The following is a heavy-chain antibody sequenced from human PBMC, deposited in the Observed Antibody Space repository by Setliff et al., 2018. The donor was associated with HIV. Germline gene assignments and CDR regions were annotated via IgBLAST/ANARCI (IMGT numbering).Heavy chain of an antibody. V-gene: IGHV4-34*01. Sequence: PSETLSLTCAVYGGSFSGYYWSWIRQPPGKGLEWIGEINHSGDTNYNPSLKSRVTISVATSKNQFSLRLSSVTAADTAVYYCARHSGSGYYLIDPWGQGTLVTVSS. J-gene: IGHJ5*02. CDR2: INHSGDT. CDR3: ARHSGSGYYLIDP. CDR1: GGSFSGYY. D-gene: IGHD3-22*01.